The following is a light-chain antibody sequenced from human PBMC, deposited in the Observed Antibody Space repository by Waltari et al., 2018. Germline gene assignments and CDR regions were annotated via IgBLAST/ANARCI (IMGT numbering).Light chain of an antibody. Sequence: QSVLTQPPSASGTPGQRVIIPCSGSSSNAGSNVVNWYHQLPGTAPTLLIFNDVDRPSGVPDRFSGSRSATSASLAISGLQSDDESTYYCASWDDRLDAYVFGTGTRVTVL. CDR2: NDV. V-gene: IGLV1-44*01. CDR1: SSNAGSNV. J-gene: IGLJ1*01. CDR3: ASWDDRLDAYV.